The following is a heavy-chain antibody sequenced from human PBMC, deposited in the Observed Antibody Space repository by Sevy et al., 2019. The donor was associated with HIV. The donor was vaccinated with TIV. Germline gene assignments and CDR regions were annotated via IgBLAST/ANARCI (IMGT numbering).Heavy chain of an antibody. CDR1: GGSISSYY. Sequence: SETLSLTCTVSGGSISSYYWSWIRQPPGKELEWIGYIYYSGSTNYNPSLKSRVTISVDTSKNQFSLKLSSVTAADTAVYYCARVESSSWHFDYWGQGTLVTVSS. V-gene: IGHV4-59*01. J-gene: IGHJ4*02. CDR2: IYYSGST. CDR3: ARVESSSWHFDY. D-gene: IGHD6-13*01.